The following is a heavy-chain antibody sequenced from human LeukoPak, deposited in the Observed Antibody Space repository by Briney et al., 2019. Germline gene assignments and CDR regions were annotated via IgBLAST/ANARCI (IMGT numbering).Heavy chain of an antibody. CDR1: GFTFSSYD. CDR2: IGTAGDI. D-gene: IGHD6-25*01. Sequence: GGSLRLSCAASGFTFSSYDMHWVRQATGKGLEWVSGIGTAGDIYYSGSVKGRFTISRENAKSSLYLQMKGLRAGDTAVYYCARDRGRYYMDVWGKGTTVTISS. J-gene: IGHJ6*03. CDR3: ARDRGRYYMDV. V-gene: IGHV3-13*01.